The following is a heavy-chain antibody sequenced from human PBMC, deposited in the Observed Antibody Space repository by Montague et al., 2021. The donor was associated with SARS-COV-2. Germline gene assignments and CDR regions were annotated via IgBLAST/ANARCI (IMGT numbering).Heavy chain of an antibody. CDR1: GGSISSSNW. J-gene: IGHJ4*02. D-gene: IGHD4/OR15-4a*01. V-gene: IGHV4-4*02. CDR3: ARGGYGGWTGYYFDY. CDR2: IHHSGST. Sequence: SETLSLTCAVSGGSISSSNWWSWVRPPPGKGLEWIGEIHHSGSTNYNPSLKSRVAMSVDRSKNHFSLRLSSVTTADTAMYYCARGGYGGWTGYYFDYCGQGTLVTASS.